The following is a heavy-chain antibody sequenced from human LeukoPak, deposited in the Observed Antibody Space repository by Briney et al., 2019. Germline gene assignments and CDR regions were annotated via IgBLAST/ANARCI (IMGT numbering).Heavy chain of an antibody. CDR3: ARGVGARSKSNWFDP. Sequence: ASVKVSCKASGYTLTSYYLHWVRQAPGQGLEWKGIINPSGGSASYARKFRGRVTMTRDTSTSTVYMELSSLRSEDTAVYYCARGVGARSKSNWFDPWGQGTLVTVSS. V-gene: IGHV1-46*01. CDR1: GYTLTSYY. J-gene: IGHJ5*02. CDR2: INPSGGSA. D-gene: IGHD1-26*01.